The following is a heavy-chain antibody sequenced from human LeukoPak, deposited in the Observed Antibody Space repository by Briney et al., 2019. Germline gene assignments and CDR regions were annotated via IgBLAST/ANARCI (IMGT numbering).Heavy chain of an antibody. CDR2: IKPDGSEK. V-gene: IGHV3-7*01. Sequence: PGGSLRLSCAVSGFIFSDYYMDWVRQAPGKGLEWVANIKPDGSEKDYVDSVKGRFTISRDNAKNSLYLQMNTLRAEDTAVYNCARGGVTGGRYEYWGQGTLVTVSS. CDR1: GFIFSDYY. CDR3: ARGGVTGGRYEY. J-gene: IGHJ4*02. D-gene: IGHD1-14*01.